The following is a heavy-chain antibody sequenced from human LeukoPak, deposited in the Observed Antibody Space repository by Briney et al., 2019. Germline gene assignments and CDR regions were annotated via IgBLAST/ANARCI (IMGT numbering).Heavy chain of an antibody. V-gene: IGHV3-23*01. CDR1: GVTFNRNA. Sequence: PGGSLRLSCAASGVTFNRNAISWVLQAPGEGLEWGSTIGGSGDKTFYADSVKGRFTISRDNSKNMVHLQMNSLTGEDTALYYCVRRGDASSGWGDHDFWGQGALVTVSS. CDR2: IGGSGDKT. J-gene: IGHJ4*02. CDR3: VRRGDASSGWGDHDF. D-gene: IGHD6-19*01.